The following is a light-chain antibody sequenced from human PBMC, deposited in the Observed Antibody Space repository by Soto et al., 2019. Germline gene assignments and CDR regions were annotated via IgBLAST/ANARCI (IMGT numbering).Light chain of an antibody. CDR1: SSDVGGYNY. J-gene: IGLJ2*01. Sequence: QSALTQPASVSGSPGQSITISCTGTSSDVGGYNYVSWYQQHPGNAPKLMIYDVSNRPSGVSNRFSGSKSGNTASLTISGLQAEDEADYYCSSYTSRSIVVFGGGTKLTVL. V-gene: IGLV2-14*01. CDR3: SSYTSRSIVV. CDR2: DVS.